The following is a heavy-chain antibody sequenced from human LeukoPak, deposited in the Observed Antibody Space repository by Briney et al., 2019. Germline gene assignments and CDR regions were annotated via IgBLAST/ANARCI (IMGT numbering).Heavy chain of an antibody. Sequence: GGSLRLSCAASGFTFSSYAMRWVRQAPGKGLEWVSVISGSGGSTYYADSVKGRFTISRDNAKNSLYLQMNSLRAEDTAVYYCARLLIAAAGTFDPWGQGTLVTVSS. V-gene: IGHV3-23*01. CDR2: ISGSGGST. D-gene: IGHD6-13*01. J-gene: IGHJ5*02. CDR3: ARLLIAAAGTFDP. CDR1: GFTFSSYA.